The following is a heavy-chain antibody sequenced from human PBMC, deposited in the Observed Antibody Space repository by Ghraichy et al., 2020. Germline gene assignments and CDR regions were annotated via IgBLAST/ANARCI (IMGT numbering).Heavy chain of an antibody. CDR1: GFTFSSYA. V-gene: IGHV3-23*01. D-gene: IGHD5-18*01. J-gene: IGHJ4*02. CDR2: ISGSGGST. CDR3: AKAIQLWLEVFDY. Sequence: GGSLRLSCAASGFTFSSYAMSWVRQAPGKGLEWVSAISGSGGSTNYADSVKGRFTISRDNSKNTLYLQMNSLRAEDTAVYYCAKAIQLWLEVFDYWGQGTLVTVSS.